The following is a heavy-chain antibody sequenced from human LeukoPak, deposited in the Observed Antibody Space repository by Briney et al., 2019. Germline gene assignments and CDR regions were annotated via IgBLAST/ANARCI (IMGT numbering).Heavy chain of an antibody. V-gene: IGHV1-3*01. D-gene: IGHD3-10*01. CDR2: INAGNGNT. CDR3: ARDSHYGNFDY. CDR1: GCTFTSYA. Sequence: ASVKVSCKASGCTFTSYAMHWVRQAPGQRLEWMGWINAGNGNTKYSQKFQGRVTITRDTSASTAYMELSSLRSEDTAVYYCARDSHYGNFDYWGQGTLVTVSS. J-gene: IGHJ4*02.